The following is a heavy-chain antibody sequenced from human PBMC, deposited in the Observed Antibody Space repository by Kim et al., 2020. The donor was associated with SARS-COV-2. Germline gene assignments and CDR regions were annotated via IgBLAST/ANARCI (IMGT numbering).Heavy chain of an antibody. J-gene: IGHJ3*02. CDR3: MKRLPGGLENAFDI. D-gene: IGHD3-16*01. V-gene: IGHV3-73*01. CDR1: GFTFSGSI. CDR2: IRTKPDSYAT. Sequence: GGSLRLSCAASGFTFSGSIIHWVRQAPGKGLEWVGRIRTKPDSYATAYAASVTGRFAISRDDSKNTAYLQMNSLKTEDTAVYYCMKRLPGGLENAFDIWGQGTMVTVSS.